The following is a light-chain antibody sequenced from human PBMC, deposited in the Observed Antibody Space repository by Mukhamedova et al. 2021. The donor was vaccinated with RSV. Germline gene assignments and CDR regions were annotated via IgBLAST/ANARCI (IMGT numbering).Light chain of an antibody. CDR2: KGS. V-gene: IGKV1-5*03. J-gene: IGKJ1*01. Sequence: WYQRRVHGKAPKLLIYKGSTLESGVPSRFSASGSGTEFTLTITSLQPDDCATYYCQQYYSFSRTFGQGTKVEIQ. CDR3: QQYYSFSRT.